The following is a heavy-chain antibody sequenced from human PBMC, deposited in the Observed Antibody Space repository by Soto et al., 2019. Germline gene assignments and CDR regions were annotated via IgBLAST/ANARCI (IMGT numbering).Heavy chain of an antibody. Sequence: SETLSLTCAVYGGSFSDYFWNWIRQSPGEGLEWIGEINYSGSTNYNPSLKSRVTISIDTSKNQFSLKLTSVTAADTAVYYCARAPYPHSTSGDYFESWGQGNQVTVSS. J-gene: IGHJ4*02. CDR3: ARAPYPHSTSGDYFES. CDR2: INYSGST. CDR1: GGSFSDYF. D-gene: IGHD6-6*01. V-gene: IGHV4-34*01.